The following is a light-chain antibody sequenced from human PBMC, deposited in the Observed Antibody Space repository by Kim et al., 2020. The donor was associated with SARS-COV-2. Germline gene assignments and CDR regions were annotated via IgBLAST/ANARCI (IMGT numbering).Light chain of an antibody. Sequence: KTVTISCTRSSGSIVSNYVQWYQQRPGSAPTNVIFENNQRPSGVPDRYSGSIDSSSNSASLTISGLKPEDEADYYCQSYDSNNPRVFGGGTQLTVL. CDR2: ENN. V-gene: IGLV6-57*03. CDR1: SGSIVSNY. CDR3: QSYDSNNPRV. J-gene: IGLJ2*01.